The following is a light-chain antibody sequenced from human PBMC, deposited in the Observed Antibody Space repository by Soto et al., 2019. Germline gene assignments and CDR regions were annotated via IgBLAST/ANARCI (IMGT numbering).Light chain of an antibody. V-gene: IGLV1-44*01. J-gene: IGLJ1*01. Sequence: QSVLTQPPSASGTPGQRVTISCSGSSSSIGSNSVNWYQQLPRTAPKVLIYTNNQRPSGFPDRFSGSKSVTSAALAISGLQSEYEADYYCAAWDGSLNVYVFGTGTKLTVL. CDR3: AAWDGSLNVYV. CDR1: SSSIGSNS. CDR2: TNN.